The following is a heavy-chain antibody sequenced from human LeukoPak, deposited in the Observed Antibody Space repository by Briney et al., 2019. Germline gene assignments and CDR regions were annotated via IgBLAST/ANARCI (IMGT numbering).Heavy chain of an antibody. V-gene: IGHV4-59*01. CDR1: GGSIGSYY. CDR3: ARGRFLDAFDI. CDR2: IYYSGST. D-gene: IGHD3-3*01. Sequence: SETLSLTCTVSGGSIGSYYWSWIRQPPGKGLEWIGYIYYSGSTNYNPSLKSRVTISVDTSKNQFSLKLSSVTAADTAVYYCARGRFLDAFDIWGQGTMVTVSS. J-gene: IGHJ3*02.